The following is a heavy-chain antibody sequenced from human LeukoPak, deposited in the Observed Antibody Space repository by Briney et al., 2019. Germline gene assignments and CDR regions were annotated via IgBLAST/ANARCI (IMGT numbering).Heavy chain of an antibody. D-gene: IGHD3-22*01. Sequence: ASVKVSCKASGYTFTGYYMHWVRQAPGQGLEWMGWINPNSGGTNYAQKFQGRVTMTRDTSISTAYMELSRLRSADTAVYYCARAAPYYYDSSGYQTLDYWGQGTLVTVSS. CDR1: GYTFTGYY. V-gene: IGHV1-2*02. CDR3: ARAAPYYYDSSGYQTLDY. CDR2: INPNSGGT. J-gene: IGHJ4*02.